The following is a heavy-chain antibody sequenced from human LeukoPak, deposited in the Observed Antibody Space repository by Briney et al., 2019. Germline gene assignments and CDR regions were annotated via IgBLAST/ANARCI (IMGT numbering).Heavy chain of an antibody. Sequence: GGSLRLSCAASGFTFSNAWMSWVRQAPGRGLEWVGRIKSKTDGWTTDYAAPVKGRFTISRDDSKNTLYLEMNSLKTEDTAVYYCTTGAVRYFDWLFEPPYYFDYWGQGTLVTVSS. D-gene: IGHD3-9*01. V-gene: IGHV3-15*01. J-gene: IGHJ4*02. CDR3: TTGAVRYFDWLFEPPYYFDY. CDR2: IKSKTDGWTT. CDR1: GFTFSNAW.